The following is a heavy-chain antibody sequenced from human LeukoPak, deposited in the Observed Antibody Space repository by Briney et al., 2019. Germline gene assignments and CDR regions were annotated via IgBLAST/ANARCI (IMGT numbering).Heavy chain of an antibody. Sequence: GGSLRLSCAAPGFTLRIYSIRCVPQAPGEGLEWMANIEQNGCETYYVNSGRGRFSISEENAKNTMYRQMNSLRAEDTAVYYWARARAGMNPFPHYFPYGGERALDTLPS. V-gene: IGHV3-7*01. CDR3: ARARAGMNPFPHYFPY. CDR2: IEQNGCET. D-gene: IGHD1-1*01. CDR1: GFTLRIYS. J-gene: IGHJ1*01.